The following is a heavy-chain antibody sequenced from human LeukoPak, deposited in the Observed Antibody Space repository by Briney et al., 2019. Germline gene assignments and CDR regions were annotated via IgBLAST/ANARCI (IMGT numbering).Heavy chain of an antibody. Sequence: SETLSLTCTVSGGSISSSCYYWGWIRQPPGKGLEWIGSIYYSGSTYYNPSLKSRVTISVDTSKNQFSLKLSSVTAADTAVYYCARQEDCSSPNWFDPWGQGTLVTVSS. CDR2: IYYSGST. J-gene: IGHJ5*02. CDR1: GGSISSSCYY. D-gene: IGHD6-13*01. V-gene: IGHV4-39*01. CDR3: ARQEDCSSPNWFDP.